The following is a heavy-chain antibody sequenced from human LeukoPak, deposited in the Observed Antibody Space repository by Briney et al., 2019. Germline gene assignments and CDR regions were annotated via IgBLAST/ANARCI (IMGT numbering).Heavy chain of an antibody. CDR1: GYAFTAYN. D-gene: IGHD6-19*01. V-gene: IGHV1-2*02. CDR2: ISSSTGAT. CDR3: AMSPGAGSTY. Sequence: GASLKVSCKASGYAFTAYNLHWVRQAPGQGLEWVGWISSSTGATGYAQNFQGRVTLTRDTSISTAYMDLSSLTSDDTAVYYCAMSPGAGSTYWGQGTLVTVSS. J-gene: IGHJ4*02.